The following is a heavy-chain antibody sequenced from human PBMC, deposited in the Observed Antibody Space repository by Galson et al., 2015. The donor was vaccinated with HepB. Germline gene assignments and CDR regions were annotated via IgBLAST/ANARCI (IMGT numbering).Heavy chain of an antibody. J-gene: IGHJ4*02. CDR3: AREMDFWSGYYGYYFDY. Sequence: SLRLSCAASGFTFSNYGMHWVRQAPGKGLEWVTLIWYDGSNKDYADSVKGRFTISRDNSKNTLYLQMDSLRVEDTAVYYCAREMDFWSGYYGYYFDYWGQGILVTVSS. D-gene: IGHD3-3*01. V-gene: IGHV3-33*01. CDR1: GFTFSNYG. CDR2: IWYDGSNK.